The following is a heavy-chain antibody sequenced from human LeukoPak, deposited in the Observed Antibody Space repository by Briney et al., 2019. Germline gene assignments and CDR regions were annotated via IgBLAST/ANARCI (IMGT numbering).Heavy chain of an antibody. CDR1: GGSISSYY. CDR3: ARQTSSSSSFYYYYMDV. D-gene: IGHD6-6*01. Sequence: SETLSLTCTVSGGSISSYYWSWIRQPAGKGLEWIGRLYTSGSTNYNPSLKSRVTMSVDTAKNQFSLKLSSVTAADTAVYYCARQTSSSSSFYYYYMDVWGKGTTVTVSS. V-gene: IGHV4-4*07. J-gene: IGHJ6*03. CDR2: LYTSGST.